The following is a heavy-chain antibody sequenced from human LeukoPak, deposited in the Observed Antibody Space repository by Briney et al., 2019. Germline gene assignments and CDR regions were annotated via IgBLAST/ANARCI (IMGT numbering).Heavy chain of an antibody. CDR1: GYTFTSYG. D-gene: IGHD3-3*01. CDR3: ARDLGGYYREGFGY. V-gene: IGHV1-18*01. CDR2: ISAYNGNT. J-gene: IGHJ4*02. Sequence: GASVKVSCKASGYTFTSYGIGWVRQAPGQGLEWMGWISAYNGNTNYAQKLQGRVTMTTDTSTSTAYMELRSLRSDDTAVYYCARDLGGYYREGFGYWGQGTLVTVSS.